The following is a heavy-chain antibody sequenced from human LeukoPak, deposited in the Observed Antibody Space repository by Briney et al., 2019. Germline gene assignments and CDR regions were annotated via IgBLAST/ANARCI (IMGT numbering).Heavy chain of an antibody. CDR1: GFTFSSYA. J-gene: IGHJ4*02. CDR3: AREALISDY. CDR2: ISSSSSYI. Sequence: PGGSLRLSCAASGFTFSSYAMSWVRQAPGKGLEWVSSISSSSSYIYYADSVKGRFTISRDNAKNSLYLQMNSLRAEDTAVYYCAREALISDYWGQGTLVTVSS. V-gene: IGHV3-21*01.